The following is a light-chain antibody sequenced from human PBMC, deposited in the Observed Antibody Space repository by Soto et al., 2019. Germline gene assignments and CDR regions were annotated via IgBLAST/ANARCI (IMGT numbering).Light chain of an antibody. V-gene: IGLV2-14*02. Sequence: QSALAQPASVSGSPGQSITISCTGTSSNVGSYKLVSWYQQHPGKAPKLMIFEVNKRPSGVSNRFSGSKSGNTASLTISGLQAEDEADYYCSSYTSSSVVFCGGTKVTVL. J-gene: IGLJ2*01. CDR1: SSNVGSYKL. CDR3: SSYTSSSVV. CDR2: EVN.